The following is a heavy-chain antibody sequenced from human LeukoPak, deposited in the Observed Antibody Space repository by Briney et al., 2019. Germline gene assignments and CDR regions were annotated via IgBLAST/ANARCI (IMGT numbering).Heavy chain of an antibody. CDR3: ARENVDIVATGRFDL. CDR1: GGSISSGDYY. V-gene: IGHV4-30-4*01. J-gene: IGHJ2*01. Sequence: KSSETLSLTCTVSGGSISSGDYYWSWIRQPPGKGLEWIGYIYYSGSTYYNPSLKSRVTISVDTSKNQFSLKLSSVTAADTAVYYCARENVDIVATGRFDLWGRGTLSLSPQ. D-gene: IGHD5-12*01. CDR2: IYYSGST.